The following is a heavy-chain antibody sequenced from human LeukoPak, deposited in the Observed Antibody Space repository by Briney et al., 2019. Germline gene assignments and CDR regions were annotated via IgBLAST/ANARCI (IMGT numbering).Heavy chain of an antibody. D-gene: IGHD6-13*01. CDR1: GFIFSTYA. J-gene: IGHJ4*02. CDR3: ARVIRAAPGKGYFDY. Sequence: PSGGSLRLSCATSGFIFSTYALSWVRQAPGKGLEWASSISGSGGSTYHADSVKGRFTISRDSFKNTLYLQMNSLRAEDTAIYYCARVIRAAPGKGYFDYWGQGTLVTVSS. CDR2: ISGSGGST. V-gene: IGHV3-23*01.